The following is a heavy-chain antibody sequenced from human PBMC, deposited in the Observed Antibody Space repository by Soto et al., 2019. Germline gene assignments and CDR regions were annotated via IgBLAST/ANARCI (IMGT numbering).Heavy chain of an antibody. Sequence: QVQLVQSGAEVKKPGASVKVSCKASGYTFTSYGISWVRQAPGQGLEWMGWISAYNGNTNYAQKLQGRVTMTTDTSTSTAYMELRSLRSDDTAVYYCARDDYCTNGVCYQYYYYYGMDVWGQGTTVTVSS. CDR2: ISAYNGNT. V-gene: IGHV1-18*01. D-gene: IGHD2-8*01. J-gene: IGHJ6*02. CDR1: GYTFTSYG. CDR3: ARDDYCTNGVCYQYYYYYGMDV.